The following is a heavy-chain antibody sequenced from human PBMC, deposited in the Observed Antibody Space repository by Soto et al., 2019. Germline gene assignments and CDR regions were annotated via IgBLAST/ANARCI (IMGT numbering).Heavy chain of an antibody. CDR2: SIPILDVA. CDR1: GDTFSTYT. CDR3: ARDSENQLLIDY. D-gene: IGHD2-2*01. J-gene: IGHJ4*02. V-gene: IGHV1-69*08. Sequence: QVQLVQSGAEVKKPGSSVRVSCKASGDTFSTYTISWVRQAPGQGFEWLGRSIPILDVANYAQSFQGRVTITADKSTSTAYMELNSLRSEDTAVYYCARDSENQLLIDYWGQGTLVTVSS.